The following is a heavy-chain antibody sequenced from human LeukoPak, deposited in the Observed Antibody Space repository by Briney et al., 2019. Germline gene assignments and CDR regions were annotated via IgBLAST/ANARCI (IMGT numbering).Heavy chain of an antibody. Sequence: ASVKVSCKASGYTFTSYDINWVRQATGQGLEWMGWMNPNSGITGYAQKLQGRVTMTTDTSTSTAYMELRSLRSDDTAVYYCAKDSKIQLWLTDAFDIWGQGTMVTVSS. J-gene: IGHJ3*02. V-gene: IGHV1-8*02. CDR2: MNPNSGIT. CDR1: GYTFTSYD. D-gene: IGHD5-18*01. CDR3: AKDSKIQLWLTDAFDI.